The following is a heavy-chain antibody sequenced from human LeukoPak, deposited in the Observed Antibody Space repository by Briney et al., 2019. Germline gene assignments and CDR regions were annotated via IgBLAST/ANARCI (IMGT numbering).Heavy chain of an antibody. Sequence: GGSLRLSCAASGFTFSVYSMNWVRQAPGKGLEWLSYITASSRTKYYADSVKGRFTISRDNSKNTLYLQMNSLRAEDTAVYYCARDAPMVRGVTDYWGQGTLVTVSS. CDR3: ARDAPMVRGVTDY. J-gene: IGHJ4*02. CDR2: ITASSRTK. D-gene: IGHD3-10*01. V-gene: IGHV3-48*01. CDR1: GFTFSVYS.